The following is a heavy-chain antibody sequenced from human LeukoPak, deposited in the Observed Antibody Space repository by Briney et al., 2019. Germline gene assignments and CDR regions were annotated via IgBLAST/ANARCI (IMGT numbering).Heavy chain of an antibody. V-gene: IGHV4-39*07. D-gene: IGHD3-22*01. J-gene: IGHJ5*02. CDR2: IYYSGST. CDR1: GGSISSGTDY. Sequence: KPSETLSLTCTVSGGSISSGTDYWGWIRQSPGKDLEWIGSIYYSGSTNYNPSLKSRVTISVETSKNQFSLKLSSVTAADTAVYYCATRPFTMIVVVEANWFDPWGQGTLVTVSS. CDR3: ATRPFTMIVVVEANWFDP.